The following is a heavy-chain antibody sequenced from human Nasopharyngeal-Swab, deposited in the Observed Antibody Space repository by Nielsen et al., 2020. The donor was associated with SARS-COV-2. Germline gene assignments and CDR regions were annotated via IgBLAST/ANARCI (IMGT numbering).Heavy chain of an antibody. CDR3: ARAGTTSPETPFDY. CDR2: IYHSGGT. V-gene: IGHV4-4*02. Sequence: WIRQPPGKGLEWIGEIYHSGGTNYNPSLKSRVTISVDKSKNQFSLKLSSVTAADTAVYYCARAGTTSPETPFDYWGQGTLVTVSS. D-gene: IGHD1-1*01. J-gene: IGHJ4*02.